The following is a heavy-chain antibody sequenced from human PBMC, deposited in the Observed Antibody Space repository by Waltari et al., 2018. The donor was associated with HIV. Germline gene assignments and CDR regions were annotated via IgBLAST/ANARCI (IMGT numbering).Heavy chain of an antibody. Sequence: QVQLQQWGAGLLKPSETLSLTCAVYGGSFSGYHWSWIRQPLGKGLEWIGEINHSGSTNYNPSLKSRVTISVDTSKNQFSLKLSSVTAADTAVYYCARGQDYDFWSGYYYDYWGQGTLVTVSS. D-gene: IGHD3-3*01. CDR2: INHSGST. CDR1: GGSFSGYH. CDR3: ARGQDYDFWSGYYYDY. J-gene: IGHJ4*02. V-gene: IGHV4-34*01.